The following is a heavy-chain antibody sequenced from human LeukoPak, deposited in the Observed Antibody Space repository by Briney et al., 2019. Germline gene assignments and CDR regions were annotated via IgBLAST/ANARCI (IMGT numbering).Heavy chain of an antibody. Sequence: PSETLSLTCTVSGGSISSYYWSWIRQPPGKGLEWIGYIYYSGSTNYNPSLKSRVTISVDTSKNQFSLKLSSVTAADTAVYYCARALGYCSSTSCPNWFDPWGQGTLVTVSS. CDR2: IYYSGST. CDR3: ARALGYCSSTSCPNWFDP. J-gene: IGHJ5*02. V-gene: IGHV4-59*01. CDR1: GGSISSYY. D-gene: IGHD2-2*01.